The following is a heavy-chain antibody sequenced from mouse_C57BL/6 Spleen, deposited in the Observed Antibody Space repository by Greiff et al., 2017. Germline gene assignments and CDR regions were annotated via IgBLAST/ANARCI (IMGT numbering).Heavy chain of an antibody. D-gene: IGHD3-3*01. V-gene: IGHV5-4*01. J-gene: IGHJ2*01. Sequence: EVQLVESGGGLVKPGGSLKLSCAASGFTFSSYAMSWVRQTPEKRLEWVATISDGGSYTYYPDNVKGRFTIYRDNAKNNLYLQMSHLKSEDTAMYYCAGGPGLYFDYLGQGTTLTGSS. CDR3: AGGPGLYFDY. CDR1: GFTFSSYA. CDR2: ISDGGSYT.